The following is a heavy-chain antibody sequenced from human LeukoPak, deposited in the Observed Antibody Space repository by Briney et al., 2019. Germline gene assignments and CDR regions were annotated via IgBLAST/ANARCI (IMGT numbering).Heavy chain of an antibody. CDR1: GGSISSYY. Sequence: PSETLSLTCTVSGGSISSYYWSWIRQPPGKGLEWIGYIYYSGSTNYNPSLKSRVTISVDTSKNQFSLKLSSVTAADTAVYYCARLYGSGSFQYFDYWGQGTPVTVSS. CDR3: ARLYGSGSFQYFDY. CDR2: IYYSGST. V-gene: IGHV4-59*08. J-gene: IGHJ4*02. D-gene: IGHD3-10*01.